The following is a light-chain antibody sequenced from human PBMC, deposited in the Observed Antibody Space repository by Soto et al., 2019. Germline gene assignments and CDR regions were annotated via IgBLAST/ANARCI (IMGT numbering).Light chain of an antibody. CDR3: QEYNSVPHT. V-gene: IGKV1-27*01. Sequence: DIQMTQSPSSLSASVGDRVTITCRASQDIDNYLVWYQQKPGKVPKLLIYAASTLQSGVPSRFSGSGSGTDFTLTISSLQPEDVATYYCQEYNSVPHTFGGGTKVKIK. J-gene: IGKJ4*01. CDR1: QDIDNY. CDR2: AAS.